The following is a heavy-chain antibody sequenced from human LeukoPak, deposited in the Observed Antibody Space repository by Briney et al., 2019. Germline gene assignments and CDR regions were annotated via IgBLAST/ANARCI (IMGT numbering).Heavy chain of an antibody. J-gene: IGHJ3*02. CDR1: GGSISSFY. CDR3: ARDKGLPQDFDI. Sequence: SETLSLTCTVSGGSISSFYWSWIRQPPGKGLEYIGYISYSETTSYNPSLKSRVTISVDTSKNQFSLKLTSVTAADTAVYYCARDKGLPQDFDIWGQGTMVTVSS. CDR2: ISYSETT. D-gene: IGHD5/OR15-5a*01. V-gene: IGHV4-59*01.